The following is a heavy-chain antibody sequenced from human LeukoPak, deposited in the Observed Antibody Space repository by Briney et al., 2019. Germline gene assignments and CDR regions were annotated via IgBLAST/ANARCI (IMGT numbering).Heavy chain of an antibody. Sequence: PSETLSLTCAVSGGSISNSNYYWAWIRQPPGKRLEWIGSIYYSGSTYYNPSLKSRVTISVGTSKKHFSLRLSSVTAADTAVYYCASNIAVAGHSRFDYWGQGTLVTVSS. CDR1: GGSISNSNYY. V-gene: IGHV4-39*02. CDR3: ASNIAVAGHSRFDY. CDR2: IYYSGST. D-gene: IGHD6-19*01. J-gene: IGHJ4*02.